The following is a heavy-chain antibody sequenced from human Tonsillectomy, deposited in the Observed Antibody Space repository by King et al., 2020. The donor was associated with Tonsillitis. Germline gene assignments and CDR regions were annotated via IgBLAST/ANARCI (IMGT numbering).Heavy chain of an antibody. CDR1: GFTFSNYA. D-gene: IGHD1-14*01. CDR2: ISYDGRIK. J-gene: IGHJ6*02. V-gene: IGHV3-30*04. Sequence: QLVQSGGGVGQPGRSLRLSCAASGFTFSNYARHWVRQPPGKGLEWVAIISYDGRIKYYADSVPGRFTISKDNSKATQYLQMSSLRAEDTAVYYWAREPERRGYYYRMDVWGQGTTVTV. CDR3: AREPERRGYYYRMDV.